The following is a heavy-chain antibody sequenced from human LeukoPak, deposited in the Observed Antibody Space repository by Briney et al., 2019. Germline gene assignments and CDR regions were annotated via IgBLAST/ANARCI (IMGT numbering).Heavy chain of an antibody. D-gene: IGHD2-21*02. V-gene: IGHV4-59*01. CDR1: GGSISSYY. J-gene: IGHJ6*03. CDR3: ARVVPQLAYCGGDCYSQTFHYYYYMDV. CDR2: IYYSGST. Sequence: SETLSLTCTVSGGSISSYYWSWIRQPPGKGLEWIGYIYYSGSTNYNPSLKSRVTISVDTSKNQFSLKLSSVTAADTAVYYCARVVPQLAYCGGDCYSQTFHYYYYMDVWAKGPRSPSP.